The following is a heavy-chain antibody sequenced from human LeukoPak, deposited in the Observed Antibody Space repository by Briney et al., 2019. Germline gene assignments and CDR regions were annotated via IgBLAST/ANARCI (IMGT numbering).Heavy chain of an antibody. CDR1: GFTFDDYG. J-gene: IGHJ3*02. D-gene: IGHD3-16*02. Sequence: GGSLRLSCAASGFTFDDYGMNWVRQAPGEGLGWVSSISSSSSYIYYADSVKGRFPISRDNAKNSLYLQMHSLRAEDTAVYYCARAHYVWGSYRYYDAFDIWGQGTMVTVSS. CDR2: ISSSSSYI. CDR3: ARAHYVWGSYRYYDAFDI. V-gene: IGHV3-21*01.